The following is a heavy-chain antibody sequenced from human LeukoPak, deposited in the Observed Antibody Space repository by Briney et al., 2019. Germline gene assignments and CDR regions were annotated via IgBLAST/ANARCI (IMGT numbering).Heavy chain of an antibody. CDR1: GFTFSSYA. D-gene: IGHD3-22*01. Sequence: PGGSLRLSCAASGFTFSSYAMSWVRQAPGKGLEWVSAISGRGGGTYYADSVKGRFTISRDNAKNSLYLQMNSLRDEDTAVYYCARDGDSSGYYAAFDIWGQGTMVTVSS. J-gene: IGHJ3*02. V-gene: IGHV3-23*01. CDR2: ISGRGGGT. CDR3: ARDGDSSGYYAAFDI.